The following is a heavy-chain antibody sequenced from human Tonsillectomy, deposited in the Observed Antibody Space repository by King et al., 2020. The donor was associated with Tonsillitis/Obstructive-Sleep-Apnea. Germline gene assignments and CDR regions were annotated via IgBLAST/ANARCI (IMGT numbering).Heavy chain of an antibody. CDR1: GFSFSTYA. CDR2: ISSDGNRK. D-gene: IGHD1-14*01. J-gene: IGHJ3*02. V-gene: IGHV3-30*18. CDR3: AKETGRMGAFDI. Sequence: QLVQSGGGVVQPGRSLRLSCEASGFSFSTYAMHWVRQAPGKGPEWLAVISSDGNRKYYADSMKGRFTISRDNSKNTLYLQLSSLGTEDTAVYSCAKETGRMGAFDIWGQGTMVTVSA.